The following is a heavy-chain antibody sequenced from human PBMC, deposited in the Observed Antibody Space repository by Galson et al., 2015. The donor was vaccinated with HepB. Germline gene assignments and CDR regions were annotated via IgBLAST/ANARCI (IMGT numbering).Heavy chain of an antibody. V-gene: IGHV3-64*02. CDR2: ISPNGGGT. CDR1: GLTFRSYD. Sequence: SLRLSCAASGLTFRSYDMHWVRQAPGKGLEYVSSISPNGGGTHYADSVKGRFTISRDNSKNTLYLQMGSLRSEDMAVYYCATQYCSSASCYTGAFDYWGQGTLVTVSS. J-gene: IGHJ4*02. CDR3: ATQYCSSASCYTGAFDY. D-gene: IGHD2-2*02.